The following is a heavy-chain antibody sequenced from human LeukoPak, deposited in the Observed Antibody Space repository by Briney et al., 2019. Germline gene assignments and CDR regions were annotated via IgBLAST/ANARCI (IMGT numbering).Heavy chain of an antibody. V-gene: IGHV1-69*13. CDR3: ASDVHSTADPYDY. CDR1: GGTFSGYA. CDR2: IIPIFGTA. Sequence: ASVRVSCKASGGTFSGYAISWVRQAPGQGLEWMGGIIPIFGTANYAQKFQGRVTITADESTSTAYMELSSLRSEDTAVYYCASDVHSTADPYDYWGQGTLVTVSS. J-gene: IGHJ4*02. D-gene: IGHD2-2*01.